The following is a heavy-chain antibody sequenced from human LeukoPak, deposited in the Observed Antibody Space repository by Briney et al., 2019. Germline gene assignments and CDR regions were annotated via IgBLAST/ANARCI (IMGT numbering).Heavy chain of an antibody. D-gene: IGHD3-22*01. J-gene: IGHJ4*02. Sequence: GESLRLSCAASGFTFSNYDMYWVRQAPGKGLEWVSSISAASTYIYYADSVQGRFTISRDNAKNSLYLQMSSLRAEDTAVYFCARGNYRYYDSSGYPFYFDYWGQGALVTVSS. CDR1: GFTFSNYD. V-gene: IGHV3-21*01. CDR3: ARGNYRYYDSSGYPFYFDY. CDR2: ISAASTYI.